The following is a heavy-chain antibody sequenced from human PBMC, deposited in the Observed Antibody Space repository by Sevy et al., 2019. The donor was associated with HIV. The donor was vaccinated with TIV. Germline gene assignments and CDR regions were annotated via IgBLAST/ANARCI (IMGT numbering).Heavy chain of an antibody. D-gene: IGHD6-19*01. Sequence: SETLSLTCTVSGGSISSSSYYWGWIRQPPGKGLEWIGSIYYSGSTYYNPSLKSRVTISVDTSKNQCSLKLSSVTAADTAVYYCARQGAVAVRFDYWGQGTLVTVSS. CDR3: ARQGAVAVRFDY. V-gene: IGHV4-39*01. CDR1: GGSISSSSYY. J-gene: IGHJ4*02. CDR2: IYYSGST.